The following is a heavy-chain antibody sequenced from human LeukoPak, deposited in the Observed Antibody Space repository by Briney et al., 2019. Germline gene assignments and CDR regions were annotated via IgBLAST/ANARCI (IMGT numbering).Heavy chain of an antibody. Sequence: GGSLRLSCAASGFTFSSYEMNWVRQAPGKGLEWVSAISGGAGSTYYADSVKGRFTISRDNSKNTLYLQVNSLRAEDTAVYYCAKENTGAVRGVIMSYWGQGTLVTVSS. CDR2: ISGGAGST. J-gene: IGHJ4*02. V-gene: IGHV3-23*01. D-gene: IGHD3-10*01. CDR1: GFTFSSYE. CDR3: AKENTGAVRGVIMSY.